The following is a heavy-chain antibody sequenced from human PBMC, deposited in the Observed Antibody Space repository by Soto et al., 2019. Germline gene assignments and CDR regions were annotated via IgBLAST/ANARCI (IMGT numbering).Heavy chain of an antibody. V-gene: IGHV3-33*01. CDR3: ARAARAEDYYYYYMVV. J-gene: IGHJ6*03. CDR2: IWYDGSNK. D-gene: IGHD6-6*01. CDR1: GFTFSSYG. Sequence: QVQLVESGGGVVQPGRSLRLSCAASGFTFSSYGMHWVRQAPGKGLEWVAVIWYDGSNKYYADSVKGRFTISRDNSKNTLYLQMNSLRAEDTAVYYCARAARAEDYYYYYMVVWGKGTTVTVSS.